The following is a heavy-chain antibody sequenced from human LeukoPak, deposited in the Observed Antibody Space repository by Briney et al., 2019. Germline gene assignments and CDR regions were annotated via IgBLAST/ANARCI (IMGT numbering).Heavy chain of an antibody. D-gene: IGHD2-21*02. CDR2: ISYDGGNK. V-gene: IGHV3-30*04. CDR1: GFTFSSYA. J-gene: IGHJ3*02. Sequence: GRSLRLSCAASGFTFSSYAMHWVRQAPGKGLEWVAVISYDGGNKYYADSVKGRFTISRDNSKNTLYLQMNSLRAEDTAVYYCARVNPTYCGGDCYSLNVRPLGLAFDIWGQGTMVTVSS. CDR3: ARVNPTYCGGDCYSLNVRPLGLAFDI.